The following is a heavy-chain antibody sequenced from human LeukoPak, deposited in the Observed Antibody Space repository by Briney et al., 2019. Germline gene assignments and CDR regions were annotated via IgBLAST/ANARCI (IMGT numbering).Heavy chain of an antibody. CDR1: GGSFSGYY. Sequence: SETLSLTCAVHGGSFSGYYWSWIRQPPGKGLEWIGEINHSGSTNYNPSLKSRVTISVDTSKNQFSLKLSSVTAADTAVYYCARGRYYDSSGPLDYWGQGTLVTVSS. CDR2: INHSGST. V-gene: IGHV4-34*01. D-gene: IGHD3-22*01. J-gene: IGHJ4*02. CDR3: ARGRYYDSSGPLDY.